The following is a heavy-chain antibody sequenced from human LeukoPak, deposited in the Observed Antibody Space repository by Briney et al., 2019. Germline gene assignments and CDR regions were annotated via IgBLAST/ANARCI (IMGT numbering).Heavy chain of an antibody. CDR3: ATGGPCSSTSCRTNWFDP. CDR2: FDPEDGET. V-gene: IGHV1-24*01. Sequence: ASVKVSCKVSGYTLTELSMHWVRQAPGKGLEWMGGFDPEDGETIYAQKSQGRVTMTEDTSTDTAYMELSSLRSEDTAVYYCATGGPCSSTSCRTNWFDPWGQGTLVTVSS. J-gene: IGHJ5*02. D-gene: IGHD2-2*01. CDR1: GYTLTELS.